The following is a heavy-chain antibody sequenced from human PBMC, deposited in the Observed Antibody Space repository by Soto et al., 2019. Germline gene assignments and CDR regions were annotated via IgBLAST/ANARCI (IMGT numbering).Heavy chain of an antibody. V-gene: IGHV4-4*02. CDR3: TRALLKSLDF. Sequence: QVQLQESGPGLVKPSGTLSLTCAVSGASIGTTNWWSWVRQTPGKGLEWIGEIHYSGITHYNPSLESQITISLDKSKNQFSLNLTSVTAADTAMYYCTRALLKSLDFWGQGTLVTVSS. D-gene: IGHD3-9*01. CDR2: IHYSGIT. CDR1: GASIGTTNW. J-gene: IGHJ4*02.